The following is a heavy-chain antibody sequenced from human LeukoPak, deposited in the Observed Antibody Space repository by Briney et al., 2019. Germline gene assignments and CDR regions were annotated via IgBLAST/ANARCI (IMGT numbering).Heavy chain of an antibody. CDR2: IYYSGST. J-gene: IGHJ4*02. CDR3: ARGARRDGYNFDY. Sequence: SETLSLTCTVSGGSISTYYWTWIRQPPGKGLEWMGYIYYSGSTNYNPSLKSRLTISVNTSKNQFSLKLNSVIAADTAVYYCARGARRDGYNFDYWGQGTLVTVSS. V-gene: IGHV4-59*01. CDR1: GGSISTYY. D-gene: IGHD5-24*01.